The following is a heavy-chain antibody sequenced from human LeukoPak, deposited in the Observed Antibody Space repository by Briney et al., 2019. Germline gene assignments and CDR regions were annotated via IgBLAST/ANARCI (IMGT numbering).Heavy chain of an antibody. CDR2: INTDGSST. V-gene: IGHV3-74*01. Sequence: GGSLRLSCAASGFTFSSYWMHWVRQAPGKGLVWVSRINTDGSSTGYADSVKGRFTISRDNAKNTLYLQMNSLRAEDTAVYYCARALPLYDFWSGYHGSSLGYWGQGTLVTVSS. CDR3: ARALPLYDFWSGYHGSSLGY. D-gene: IGHD3-3*01. J-gene: IGHJ4*02. CDR1: GFTFSSYW.